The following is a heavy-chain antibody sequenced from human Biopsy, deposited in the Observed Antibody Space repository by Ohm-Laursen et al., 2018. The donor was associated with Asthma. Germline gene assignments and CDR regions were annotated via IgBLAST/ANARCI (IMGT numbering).Heavy chain of an antibody. CDR3: ARITSANYYYGMDV. V-gene: IGHV4-30-2*01. J-gene: IGHJ6*02. CDR2: MFHRGTT. CDR1: GFSFSDYY. D-gene: IGHD1-20*01. Sequence: LRLSCAASGFSFSDYYMTWMRQPPGKGLEWIGYMFHRGTTHYNPSLTSRVTISLDRSKNQFSLKLTSVTAADTAVYYRARITSANYYYGMDVWGQGTTVTVSS.